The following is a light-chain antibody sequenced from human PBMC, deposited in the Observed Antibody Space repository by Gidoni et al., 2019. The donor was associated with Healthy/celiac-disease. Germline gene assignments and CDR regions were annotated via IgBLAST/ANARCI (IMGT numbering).Light chain of an antibody. V-gene: IGKV4-1*01. CDR2: RAS. CDR3: QQYYSTPYT. Sequence: DIVMTQSPDSLAVSLGERATINCKSSQSVLYSSNNKNYLAWYQQKPGQPPKPLIYRASTRESGVPDRFSGSGSGTDFTLTISSLQAEDVAVYYCQQYYSTPYTFXQXTKLEIK. CDR1: QSVLYSSNNKNY. J-gene: IGKJ2*01.